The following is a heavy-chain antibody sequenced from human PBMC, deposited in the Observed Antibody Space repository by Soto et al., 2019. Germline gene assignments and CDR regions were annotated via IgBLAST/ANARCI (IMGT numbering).Heavy chain of an antibody. J-gene: IGHJ6*02. V-gene: IGHV5-51*01. CDR2: IYSGDSDI. CDR1: GFSFTSYW. D-gene: IGHD3-10*01. Sequence: PGESLKISCKASGFSFTSYWIGWVRQRPGKGLEWMGIIYSGDSDIRYSPSFQGQVTISADKSISTAYLEWRSLKASDSAMYYCARDPGGPLYYYYGMDVWGQGTTVTVSS. CDR3: ARDPGGPLYYYYGMDV.